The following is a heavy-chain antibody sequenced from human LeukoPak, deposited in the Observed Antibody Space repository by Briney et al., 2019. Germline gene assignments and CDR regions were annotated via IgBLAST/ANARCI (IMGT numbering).Heavy chain of an antibody. CDR3: TRASRKEPDY. J-gene: IGHJ4*02. V-gene: IGHV3-74*01. CDR1: GFTFSSSW. CDR2: INSDGSST. D-gene: IGHD1-14*01. Sequence: GGSLRLSRAASGFTFSSSWMHWVRQTPGKGLVWVSRINSDGSSTSYADSVKGRFTISRDNAKNTLSLQMNSLRAEDTAVYYCTRASRKEPDYWGQGTLVTVSS.